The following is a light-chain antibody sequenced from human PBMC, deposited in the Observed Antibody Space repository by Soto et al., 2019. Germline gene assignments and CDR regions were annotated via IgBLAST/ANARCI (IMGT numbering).Light chain of an antibody. CDR3: SSYTSSSTL. V-gene: IGLV2-14*01. J-gene: IGLJ1*01. CDR2: DVS. CDR1: SSDVGAYKY. Sequence: QSVLTQPASVSESPGQSITISCTGTSSDVGAYKYVSWYQQHPGKAPKLMIYDVSRRPSGVSNRFSGSKSGNTASLTISGLQAEDEADYYCSSYTSSSTLFGTGTKVTVL.